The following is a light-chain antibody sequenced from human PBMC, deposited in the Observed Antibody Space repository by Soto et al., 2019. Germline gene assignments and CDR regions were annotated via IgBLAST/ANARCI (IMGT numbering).Light chain of an antibody. Sequence: DIQMTQSPPSLSASVGDRVTITCRASETITDFLNWYQLKPGKAPKLLIYSASNLQPGVPSRFSGSGYGTDFNLTLRGLQHEDSATYYCKQNFSHFVTCGAGPKVEV. CDR3: KQNFSHFVT. V-gene: IGKV1-39*01. CDR2: SAS. CDR1: ETITDF. J-gene: IGKJ4*01.